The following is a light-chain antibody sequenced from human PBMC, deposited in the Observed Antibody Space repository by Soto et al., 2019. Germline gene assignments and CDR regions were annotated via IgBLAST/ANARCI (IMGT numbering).Light chain of an antibody. J-gene: IGLJ1*01. CDR1: RSDVGGYNY. Sequence: QSVLAQPASVSGSPGQSITLSCAGTRSDVGGYNYVSWYQQYPGKAPKFMIYEVTYRPSGVSDRFSGSKSGNTASLTISGLQAEDEGDYYCISYSDTSTYVFGTGTKLTVL. CDR3: ISYSDTSTYV. V-gene: IGLV2-14*01. CDR2: EVT.